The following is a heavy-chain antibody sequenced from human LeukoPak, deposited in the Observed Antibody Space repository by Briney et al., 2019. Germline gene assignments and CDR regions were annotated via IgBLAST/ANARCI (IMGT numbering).Heavy chain of an antibody. CDR1: GGSISSGDYY. D-gene: IGHD3-22*01. J-gene: IGHJ5*02. CDR2: MYYSGST. V-gene: IGHV4-30-4*01. CDR3: ARPYYYDSRIDP. Sequence: SETLSLTCTVSGGSISSGDYYWSWIRQPPGKGLEWIAYMYYSGSTNYNPSLKSRVTMSADTSKNQLSLKLSSVTAADTAVYYCARPYYYDSRIDPWGQGILVTVSS.